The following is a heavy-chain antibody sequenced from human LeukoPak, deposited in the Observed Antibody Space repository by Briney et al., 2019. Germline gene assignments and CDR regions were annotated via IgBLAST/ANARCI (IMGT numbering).Heavy chain of an antibody. Sequence: GGSLRLSCAASGFTFSNYGMHWVRQAPGKGLEWVSVIYSGGSTYYADSVKGRFTISRDNSKNTLYLQMNSLRAEDTAVYYCARFGHGSGSPDAFDIWGQGTMVTVSS. CDR1: GFTFSNYG. J-gene: IGHJ3*02. V-gene: IGHV3-53*01. CDR2: IYSGGST. D-gene: IGHD3-10*01. CDR3: ARFGHGSGSPDAFDI.